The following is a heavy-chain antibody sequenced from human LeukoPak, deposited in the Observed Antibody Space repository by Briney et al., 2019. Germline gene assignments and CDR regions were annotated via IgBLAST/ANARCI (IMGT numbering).Heavy chain of an antibody. D-gene: IGHD2-21*01. CDR2: IYHSGST. J-gene: IGHJ5*02. V-gene: IGHV4-38-2*02. Sequence: SETLSLTCTVSGYSNSSGYYWGWIRQPPGKGLEWIGSIYHSGSTYYNPSLKSRVTISVDTSRNQFSLKVRSVTAADTAVYYCARLTLRIGSNNWFDPWGQGTLVTVSS. CDR3: ARLTLRIGSNNWFDP. CDR1: GYSNSSGYY.